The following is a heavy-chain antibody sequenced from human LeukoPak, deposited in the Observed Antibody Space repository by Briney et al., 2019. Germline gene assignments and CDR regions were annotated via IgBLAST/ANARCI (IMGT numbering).Heavy chain of an antibody. J-gene: IGHJ6*02. V-gene: IGHV4-59*01. CDR2: IYYSGST. CDR3: ARDLSVVGYYYYGMDV. CDR1: GGSISSYY. Sequence: SETLSLTCTVSGGSISSYYWSWLRQPPGKGLEWIGYIYYSGSTNYNPSLKSRVTISVDTSKNQFSLKLSSVTAADTAVYYCARDLSVVGYYYYGMDVWGQGTTVTVSS. D-gene: IGHD2-21*01.